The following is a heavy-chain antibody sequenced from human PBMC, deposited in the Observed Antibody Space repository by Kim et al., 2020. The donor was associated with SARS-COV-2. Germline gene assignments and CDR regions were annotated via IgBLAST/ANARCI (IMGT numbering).Heavy chain of an antibody. CDR3: AKAMFHITGTTFDY. CDR1: GFTFSSYG. D-gene: IGHD1-7*01. V-gene: IGHV3-33*06. CDR2: IWYDGSNK. Sequence: GGSLRLSCAASGFTFSSYGMHWVRQAPGKGLEWVAVIWYDGSNKYYADSVKGRFTISRDNSKNTLYLQMNSLRAEDTAVYYCAKAMFHITGTTFDYWGQGTLVTVSS. J-gene: IGHJ4*02.